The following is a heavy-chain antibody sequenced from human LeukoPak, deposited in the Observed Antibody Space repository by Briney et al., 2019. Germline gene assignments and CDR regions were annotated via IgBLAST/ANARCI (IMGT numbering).Heavy chain of an antibody. CDR3: ARSSTSPGFYGMDV. V-gene: IGHV4-59*01. Sequence: SETLSLTCTVSGGSISTYYWSWIRQSPGKGLEWIGYIYESGSTNYNPSLQSRVTMSVDTSKNQFSLKLSSVTAADTAVYYCARSSTSPGFYGMDVWGQGTTVTVSS. CDR1: GGSISTYY. J-gene: IGHJ6*02. CDR2: IYESGST. D-gene: IGHD2-2*01.